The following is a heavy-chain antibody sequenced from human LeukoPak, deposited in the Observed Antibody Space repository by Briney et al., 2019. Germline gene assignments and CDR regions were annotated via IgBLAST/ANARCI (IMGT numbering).Heavy chain of an antibody. J-gene: IGHJ3*02. Sequence: ASVKVSCKASGYTFTSYGISWVRQAPGQGLEWMGWISAYNGNTNYAQKLQGRVTMTTDTSTSTAYMELRSLRSEDTAVYYCAREPYGDYVQRRAFDIWGQGTMVTVSS. CDR1: GYTFTSYG. CDR2: ISAYNGNT. CDR3: AREPYGDYVQRRAFDI. D-gene: IGHD4-17*01. V-gene: IGHV1-18*01.